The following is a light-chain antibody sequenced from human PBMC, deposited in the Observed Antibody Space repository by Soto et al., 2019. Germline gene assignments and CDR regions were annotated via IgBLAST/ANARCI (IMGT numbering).Light chain of an antibody. Sequence: QSVLTQPASVSGSPGQSITISCTGTHSDIGNYNYVSWYQHLPGKAPKLMIYDVGSRPSGVSSRFSGSKSGNTASLAISGLQAEDEADYYCNSYREDQPSFYVFGTGTRSPS. V-gene: IGLV2-14*03. CDR3: NSYREDQPSFYV. CDR2: DVG. J-gene: IGLJ1*01. CDR1: HSDIGNYNY.